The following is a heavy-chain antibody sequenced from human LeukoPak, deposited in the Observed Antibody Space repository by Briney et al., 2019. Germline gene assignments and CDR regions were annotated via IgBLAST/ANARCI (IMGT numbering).Heavy chain of an antibody. CDR3: ASSHDSAGND. CDR1: GFTFSTSW. J-gene: IGHJ1*01. V-gene: IGHV3-7*01. D-gene: IGHD2-15*01. Sequence: GGSLRLSCAASGFTFSTSWMSWVRQAPGKGLEWLANINPDGRATFYVDSVKGRFIISRGNAKNSLFLQMSSLRDDDTALYYCASSHDSAGNDWGQGTVVTVYS. CDR2: INPDGRAT.